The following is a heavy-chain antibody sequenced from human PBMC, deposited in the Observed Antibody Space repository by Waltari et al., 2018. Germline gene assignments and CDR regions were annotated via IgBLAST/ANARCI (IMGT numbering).Heavy chain of an antibody. V-gene: IGHV1-69*04. CDR2: IIPSLGIA. D-gene: IGHD5-18*01. CDR3: ARGSRWRRDTAMNYYYYYMDV. Sequence: QVQLVQSGAEVKKPGSSVKVPCKASGGTFSSYAISWVRQAPGQGLEWMGGIIPSLGIANYAQKFQGRGTITADESTSTAYMELSSLRSEDTAVYYCARGSRWRRDTAMNYYYYYMDVWGKGTTVTVSS. CDR1: GGTFSSYA. J-gene: IGHJ6*03.